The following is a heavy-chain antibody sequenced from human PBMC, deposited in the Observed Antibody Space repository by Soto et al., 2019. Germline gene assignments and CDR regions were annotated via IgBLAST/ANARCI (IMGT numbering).Heavy chain of an antibody. J-gene: IGHJ6*01. CDR3: ARSRLAHLGRVRDYYYGMDV. CDR1: GGSISSSSYY. V-gene: IGHV4-39*01. CDR2: IYYSGST. D-gene: IGHD3-10*01. Sequence: PSETLSLTCTVSGGSISSSSYYWAWVRQPPGKGPEWIGSIYYSGSTYYSPSFKSRVTISVDTSKNQFSLKLSSVTAADTAVYYCARSRLAHLGRVRDYYYGMDVWGQGTTVTVSS.